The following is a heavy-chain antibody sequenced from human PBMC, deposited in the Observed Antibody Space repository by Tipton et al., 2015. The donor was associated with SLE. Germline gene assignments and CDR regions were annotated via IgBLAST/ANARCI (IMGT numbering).Heavy chain of an antibody. CDR2: IYYTGIT. CDR1: GASFSDYF. D-gene: IGHD2-21*02. J-gene: IGHJ5*02. Sequence: TLSLTCAVSGASFSDYFWTWIRQSPGKGLEWIGYIYYTGITYYNPSLKSRVTMSLDASKNQFSLKLTSVTAADTAMYYCARDHEDWGGACRSFAPWGRGPLVTVPS. CDR3: ARDHEDWGGACRSFAP. V-gene: IGHV4-31*11.